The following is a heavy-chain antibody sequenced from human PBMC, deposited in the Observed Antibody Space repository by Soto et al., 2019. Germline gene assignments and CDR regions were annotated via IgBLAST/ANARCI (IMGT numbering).Heavy chain of an antibody. CDR1: GYTFTSYG. J-gene: IGHJ4*02. D-gene: IGHD5-18*01. V-gene: IGHV1-18*01. CDR3: ARGERRSGYSYGHFDN. CDR2: ISAYSGKT. Sequence: QVQLVQSGPEVKKPGASVKVSCKASGYTFTSYGISWVRQATGQGLGWMGWISAYSGKTNYTEKVQGRVTMTTDRSTSTAYMELRSLRSDDTAVYNCARGERRSGYSYGHFDNGGQGTLVTVSS.